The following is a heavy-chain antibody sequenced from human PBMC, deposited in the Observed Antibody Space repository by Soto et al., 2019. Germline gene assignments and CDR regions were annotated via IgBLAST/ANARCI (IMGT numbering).Heavy chain of an antibody. Sequence: QVQLVQSGAEVKKPGSSVKASCKASGGTFSSYAISWVRQAPGQGLEWMGGIIPIFGTANYAQKFQGRVTITADESPSTGYMELSSLRSEDTAVYYCARGFHQGLVRDTLFDYWGQGTLVTVSS. D-gene: IGHD6-19*01. J-gene: IGHJ4*02. CDR1: GGTFSSYA. V-gene: IGHV1-69*01. CDR3: ARGFHQGLVRDTLFDY. CDR2: IIPIFGTA.